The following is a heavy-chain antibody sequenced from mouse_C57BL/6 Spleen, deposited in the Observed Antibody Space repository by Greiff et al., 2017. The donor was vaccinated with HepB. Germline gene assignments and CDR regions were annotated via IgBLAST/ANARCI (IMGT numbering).Heavy chain of an antibody. CDR1: GFTFSSYA. CDR3: ARRGLLRAFDY. V-gene: IGHV5-4*01. Sequence: VQLQQSGGGLVKPGGSLKLSCAASGFTFSSYAMSWVRQTPEKRLEWVATISDGGSYTYYPDNVKGRFTISRDNAKNNLYLQMSHLKSEDTAMYYCARRGLLRAFDYWGQGTTLTVSS. CDR2: ISDGGSYT. J-gene: IGHJ2*01. D-gene: IGHD1-1*01.